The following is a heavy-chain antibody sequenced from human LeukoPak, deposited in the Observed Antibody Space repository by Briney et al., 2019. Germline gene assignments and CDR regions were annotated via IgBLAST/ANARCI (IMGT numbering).Heavy chain of an antibody. CDR3: AKYYYDSSGYYFFDH. CDR2: IYYSGST. J-gene: IGHJ4*02. Sequence: SQTLSLTCTVSGGSISSGGYYWSWIRQHPGKGLEWIGYIYYSGSTYYNPSLKSRVTISVDTSKNQFSLKLSSVTAADTAVYYCAKYYYDSSGYYFFDHWGQGTLVTVSS. V-gene: IGHV4-31*03. D-gene: IGHD3-22*01. CDR1: GGSISSGGYY.